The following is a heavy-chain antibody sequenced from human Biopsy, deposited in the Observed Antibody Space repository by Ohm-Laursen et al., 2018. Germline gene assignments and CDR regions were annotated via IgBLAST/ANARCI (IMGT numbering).Heavy chain of an antibody. CDR1: GYTFTSHD. CDR2: MSPNTGNT. CDR3: ARWETTLGRSLDS. D-gene: IGHD1-26*01. J-gene: IGHJ4*02. V-gene: IGHV1-8*01. Sequence: TSVKVSCKASGYTFTSHDINWVRQATGQGLEWMGWMSPNTGNTVYAQRFQDRVTMTSDTSTGTAYMELTSLTSDDTAVYFCARWETTLGRSLDSWGQGTLVAVSS.